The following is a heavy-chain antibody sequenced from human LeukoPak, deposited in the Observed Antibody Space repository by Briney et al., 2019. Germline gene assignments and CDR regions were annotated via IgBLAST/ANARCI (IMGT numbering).Heavy chain of an antibody. D-gene: IGHD4-11*01. CDR3: ARAPTVTGSYYYYYMAV. Sequence: GGSLRLSCAASGFTVSSNYMSWVRQAPGKGLEWVSVIYSGGSTYYAESVKGRFTISRDNSKKTLYLQMNSLRAEDTAVYYCARAPTVTGSYYYYYMAVWGKGATVTVPS. J-gene: IGHJ6*03. CDR2: IYSGGST. CDR1: GFTVSSNY. V-gene: IGHV3-53*01.